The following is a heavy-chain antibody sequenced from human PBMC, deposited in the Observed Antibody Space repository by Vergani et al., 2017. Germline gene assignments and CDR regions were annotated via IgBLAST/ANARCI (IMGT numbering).Heavy chain of an antibody. V-gene: IGHV3-21*01. J-gene: IGHJ4*02. D-gene: IGHD3-22*01. Sequence: EVQLVESGGGLVQPGGSLRLSCAASGFTFSYYYMSGVRQAPGKGLEWVSSISSSSSYIYYADSVKGRFTISRDNAKNSLYLQMNSLRAEDTAVYYCARDKGHYYDSSKTGFDYWGQGTLVTVSS. CDR2: ISSSSSYI. CDR3: ARDKGHYYDSSKTGFDY. CDR1: GFTFSYYY.